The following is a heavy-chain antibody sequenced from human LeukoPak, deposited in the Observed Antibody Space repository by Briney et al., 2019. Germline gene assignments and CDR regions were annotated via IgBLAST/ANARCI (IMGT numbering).Heavy chain of an antibody. CDR1: GDSFTSVTDY. V-gene: IGHV4-39*07. CDR2: GDYSGGT. Sequence: ASETLSLTCTVSGDSFTSVTDYWAWIRQPPGKGLEWIASGDYSGGTYYNPSLKNRVTISVDTSKNQFSLKLSSVTAADTAVYYCASVIPKYCGGDCYSVDYWAREPWSPSPQ. D-gene: IGHD2-21*02. CDR3: ASVIPKYCGGDCYSVDY. J-gene: IGHJ4*02.